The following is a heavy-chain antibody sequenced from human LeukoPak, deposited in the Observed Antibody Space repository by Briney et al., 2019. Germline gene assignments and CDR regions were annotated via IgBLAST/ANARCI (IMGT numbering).Heavy chain of an antibody. CDR2: ISNDERNK. CDR3: ARPSPPGDGYNPCDY. V-gene: IGHV3-30*04. Sequence: GGSLRLSCVASGFTFHNFAMLWVRQAPGKGLEWVAVISNDERNKYYTDSVKGRFTISRDNSKNTVYLQMNSLRTEDTAVYYCARPSPPGDGYNPCDYWGPGALVIVSS. CDR1: GFTFHNFA. J-gene: IGHJ4*02. D-gene: IGHD5-24*01.